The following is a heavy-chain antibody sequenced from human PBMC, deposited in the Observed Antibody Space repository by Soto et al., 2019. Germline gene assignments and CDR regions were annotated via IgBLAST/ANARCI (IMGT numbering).Heavy chain of an antibody. CDR1: GGSISSYY. CDR3: ARGPATYYYDSSGYPPDY. J-gene: IGHJ4*02. V-gene: IGHV4-59*01. CDR2: IYYSGST. Sequence: ETLSLTCTVSGGSISSYYWSWIRQPPGKGLEWIGYIYYSGSTNYNPSLKSRVTISVDTSKNQFSLKLSSVTAADTAVYYCARGPATYYYDSSGYPPDYWGQGTLVTVSS. D-gene: IGHD3-22*01.